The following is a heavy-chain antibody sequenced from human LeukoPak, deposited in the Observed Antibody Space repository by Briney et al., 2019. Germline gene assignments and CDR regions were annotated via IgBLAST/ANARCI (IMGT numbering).Heavy chain of an antibody. CDR3: AKDLGWELPAEAY. J-gene: IGHJ4*02. D-gene: IGHD1-26*01. CDR2: IYGSGVSI. Sequence: GGSLRLSCVASGFTFKNYVMNWVRQAPGKGQEWVATIYGSGVSISYADSVKGRFTISRDNSNNTLYLQMNSLRAEDTAMYYCAKDLGWELPAEAYWGQGILVTVSS. V-gene: IGHV3-23*01. CDR1: GFTFKNYV.